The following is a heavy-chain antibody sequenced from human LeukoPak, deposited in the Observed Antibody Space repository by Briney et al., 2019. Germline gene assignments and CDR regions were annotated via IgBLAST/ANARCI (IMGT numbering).Heavy chain of an antibody. CDR2: ISSSGSTI. CDR3: VNRWFDY. V-gene: IGHV3-48*03. CDR1: GFTFSSYE. D-gene: IGHD4-23*01. Sequence: GGSLRLSCAASGFTFSSYEMNWVRQAPGKGLEWVSYISSSGSTIYYADSVKGRFTISRDNSKNTLYVQMNSLRPEDTAVYYCVNRWFDYWGRGIQVTVSS. J-gene: IGHJ4*02.